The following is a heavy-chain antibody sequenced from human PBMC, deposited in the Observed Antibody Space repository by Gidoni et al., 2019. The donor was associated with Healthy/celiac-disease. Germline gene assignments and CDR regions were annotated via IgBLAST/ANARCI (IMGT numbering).Heavy chain of an antibody. V-gene: IGHV1-46*01. J-gene: IGHJ3*02. CDR1: GYPFTSYY. CDR3: ARLPEGVDAFDI. CDR2: INPSGGST. Sequence: QVQLVQSGAEVKKPGASLTVSCKASGYPFTSYYMHWLRQAPGQGLEWMGIINPSGGSTSYEQKFQGRVTMTRDTSTSTVYMELSSLRSEDTAVDYCARLPEGVDAFDIWGQGTMVTVSS.